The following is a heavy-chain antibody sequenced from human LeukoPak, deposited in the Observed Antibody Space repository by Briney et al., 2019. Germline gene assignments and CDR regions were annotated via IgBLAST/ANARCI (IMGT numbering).Heavy chain of an antibody. D-gene: IGHD3-10*01. V-gene: IGHV3-23*01. CDR3: AKTSFGELIPIDY. Sequence: PGGSLRLSCAASEFSVGSNYMTWVRQAPGKGLEWVSAISGSGSSTYYVDSVKGRCTISRDNSKNTLYLQMNSLRAEDTAVYYCAKTSFGELIPIDYWGQGTLVTVSS. J-gene: IGHJ4*02. CDR2: ISGSGSST. CDR1: EFSVGSNY.